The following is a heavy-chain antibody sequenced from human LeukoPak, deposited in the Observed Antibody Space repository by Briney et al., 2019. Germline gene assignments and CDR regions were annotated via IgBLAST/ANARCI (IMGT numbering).Heavy chain of an antibody. CDR1: GYTFTSYG. D-gene: IGHD3-22*01. J-gene: IGHJ5*02. CDR3: ARDEARYSSGYYPNWFDP. Sequence: ASVTVSCKASGYTFTSYGISWVRQAPGQGLEWMGWISAYNGNTNYAQKLQGRVTMTTDTSTSTAYMDLGSLRSDDTAVYYCARDEARYSSGYYPNWFDPWGQGTLVTVSS. V-gene: IGHV1-18*01. CDR2: ISAYNGNT.